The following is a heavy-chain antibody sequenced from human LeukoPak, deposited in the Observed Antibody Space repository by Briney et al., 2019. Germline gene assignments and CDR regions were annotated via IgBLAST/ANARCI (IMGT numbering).Heavy chain of an antibody. Sequence: SETLSLTCTVSGGSVSSYYWSWIRQPPGKGLEWIGNIYSSGSTNYNPSLKSRVTISIDTSKKQFSLNLSSVTAADTAVYYCARHSNNTWNYFEYWGQGTLVTVSS. V-gene: IGHV4-59*08. J-gene: IGHJ4*02. CDR1: GGSVSSYY. CDR2: IYSSGST. D-gene: IGHD1-1*01. CDR3: ARHSNNTWNYFEY.